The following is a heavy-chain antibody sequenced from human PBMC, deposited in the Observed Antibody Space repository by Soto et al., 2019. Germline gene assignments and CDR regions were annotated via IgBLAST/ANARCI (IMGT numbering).Heavy chain of an antibody. Sequence: GPTLVNPTQTLTLTCTFSGFSLSTSKMRVSWIRQPPGKALEWLARIDWDDDKFYSTSLKTRLTISKDTFKNQVVLTMTNMDSVDTATYYCARMGGSLKNYFDYWGKGTLVTVSS. V-gene: IGHV2-70*04. CDR3: ARMGGSLKNYFDY. J-gene: IGHJ4*02. CDR1: GFSLSTSKMR. D-gene: IGHD1-26*01. CDR2: IDWDDDK.